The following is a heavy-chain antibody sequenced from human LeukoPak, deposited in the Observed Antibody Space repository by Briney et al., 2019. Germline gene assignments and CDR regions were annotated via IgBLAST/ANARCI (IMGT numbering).Heavy chain of an antibody. CDR2: ISYDGSNK. D-gene: IGHD1-26*01. J-gene: IGHJ4*02. CDR1: GFTFRDYA. CDR3: ARDRGSGSYLDY. Sequence: GGSLRLSCAASGFTFRDYAMNWVRQAPGKGLEWVAVISYDGSNKYYADSVKGRFTISRDNSKNTLYLQMNSLRAEDTAVYYCARDRGSGSYLDYWGQGTLVTVSS. V-gene: IGHV3-30*04.